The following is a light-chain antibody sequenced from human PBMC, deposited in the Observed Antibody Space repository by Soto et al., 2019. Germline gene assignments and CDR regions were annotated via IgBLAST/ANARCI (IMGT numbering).Light chain of an antibody. J-gene: IGKJ1*01. V-gene: IGKV3-15*01. CDR3: QQYSNWPWT. CDR2: GAS. Sequence: EIVLTQSPGTLSLSPGERATLSCRASQSVSSNLAWYQQKPGQAPRLLIYGASTRATGIPARFSGSGSGTDFTLTISSLQSEDFAVYYCQQYSNWPWTFGQGTKV. CDR1: QSVSSN.